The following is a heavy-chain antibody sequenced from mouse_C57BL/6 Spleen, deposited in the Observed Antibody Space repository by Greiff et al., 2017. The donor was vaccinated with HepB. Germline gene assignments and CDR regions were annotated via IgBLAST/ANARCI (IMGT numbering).Heavy chain of an antibody. V-gene: IGHV10-1*01. CDR1: GFSFNTYA. Sequence: EVQLQQSGGGLVQPKGSLKLSCAASGFSFNTYAMNWVRQAPGKGLEWVARIRSKSNNYATYYADSVKDRFTISRDDSESMLYLQMNNLKTEDTAMYYCVRPERDWFAYWGQGTLVTVSA. J-gene: IGHJ3*01. CDR3: VRPERDWFAY. CDR2: IRSKSNNYAT.